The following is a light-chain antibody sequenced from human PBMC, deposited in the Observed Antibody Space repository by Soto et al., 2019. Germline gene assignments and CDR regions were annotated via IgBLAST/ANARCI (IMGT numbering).Light chain of an antibody. CDR3: QESATTRWA. J-gene: IGKJ1*01. Sequence: IQMTQSPSTLSASVGDRVTITCRASQSISRWLAWYQQKPGKAPQALIYDASHLQSGVSSRFSGSGSGTDFTLTISSLHPEDFATFYCQESATTRWAFGQGTKVAIK. V-gene: IGKV1-5*01. CDR2: DAS. CDR1: QSISRW.